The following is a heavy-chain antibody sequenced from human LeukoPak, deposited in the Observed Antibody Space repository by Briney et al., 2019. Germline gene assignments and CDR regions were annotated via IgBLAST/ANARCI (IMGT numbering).Heavy chain of an antibody. CDR1: GFTFSSYS. CDR3: ARSEYSSSSDAFDI. D-gene: IGHD6-6*01. Sequence: GGPLRLSCAASGFTFSSYSMNWVRQAPGKGLEWVSSISSSSYIYYADSVKGRFTISRDNAKNSLYLQMNSLRAEDTAVYYCARSEYSSSSDAFDIWGQGTMVTVSS. V-gene: IGHV3-21*01. J-gene: IGHJ3*02. CDR2: ISSSSYI.